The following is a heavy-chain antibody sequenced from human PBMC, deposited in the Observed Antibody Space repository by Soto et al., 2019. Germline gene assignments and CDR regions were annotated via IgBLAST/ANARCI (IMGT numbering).Heavy chain of an antibody. CDR2: ISYSGST. Sequence: QVQLQESGPGLVRPSQTLSLTCTVSAGSISPINYYWSWIRHHPETGLEWIGYISYSGSTFYHSSLKSRVTLSLDTSKKQFSLTLTSVTAADTAVYYCARSAQWDGFDPWGQGTMVTVSS. CDR1: AGSISPINYY. D-gene: IGHD2-8*01. CDR3: ARSAQWDGFDP. V-gene: IGHV4-31*03. J-gene: IGHJ3*01.